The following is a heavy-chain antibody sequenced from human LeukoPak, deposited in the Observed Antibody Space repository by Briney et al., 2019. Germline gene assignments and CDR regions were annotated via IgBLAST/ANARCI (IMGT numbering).Heavy chain of an antibody. CDR2: ITSGASVI. CDR3: ARKRIADLGGETSFGGSPFDS. J-gene: IGHJ4*02. V-gene: IGHV3-48*04. CDR1: GFTFSAYS. D-gene: IGHD3-16*01. Sequence: PGGSLRLSCAASGFTFSAYSMNWVRQAPGKGLEWLSGITSGASVIYYADSVKGRFTISRDDAKNSLFLQMSGLTVDDTAVYYCARKRIADLGGETSFGGSPFDSWGQGTLVIVSS.